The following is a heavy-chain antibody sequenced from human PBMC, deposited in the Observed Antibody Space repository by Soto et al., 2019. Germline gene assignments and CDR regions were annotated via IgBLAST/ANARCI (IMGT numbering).Heavy chain of an antibody. D-gene: IGHD3-9*01. J-gene: IGHJ4*02. CDR2: ISYDGRSK. Sequence: PGGSLRLSCVVSGFTFSSYGMHWVRQAPGKGLEWVAVISYDGRSKYDADSVKGRFTISRDNSKNTLYLQMTSLRAGDTAVYFCAGYFDWLRYWGQGTLVTVSS. CDR3: AGYFDWLRY. V-gene: IGHV3-30*03. CDR1: GFTFSSYG.